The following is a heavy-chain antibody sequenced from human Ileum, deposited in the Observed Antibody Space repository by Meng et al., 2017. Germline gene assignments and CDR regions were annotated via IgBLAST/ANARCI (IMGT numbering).Heavy chain of an antibody. CDR3: ASRNYNYDDYFEY. CDR2: INSNSGGT. J-gene: IGHJ4*02. V-gene: IGHV1-2*06. Sequence: QVHGVQAGAEVKKPGAAGKGSCKPSGYSFTGYYMHWVRQAPGQGLEWMGRINSNSGGTNYAQKFKGRVTLTRDISTVYMELSSLRSDDTAVYYCASRNYNYDDYFEYWGQGTLVTVSS. CDR1: GYSFTGYY. D-gene: IGHD1-7*01.